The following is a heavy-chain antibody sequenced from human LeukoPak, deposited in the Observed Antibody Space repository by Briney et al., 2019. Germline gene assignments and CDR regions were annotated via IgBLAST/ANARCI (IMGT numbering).Heavy chain of an antibody. CDR1: GFTFSSYW. D-gene: IGHD3-22*01. J-gene: IGHJ4*02. CDR3: ARARREADYYDSSGYSH. CDR2: INQDESSK. Sequence: GGSLRLSCAVSGFTFSSYWMGWVRQAPGKGLAWVANINQDESSKYYEDSVKGRFTISRDNAKNSLYLQMNSLRAEDTALYYCARARREADYYDSSGYSHWGQGTLVTVSS. V-gene: IGHV3-7*03.